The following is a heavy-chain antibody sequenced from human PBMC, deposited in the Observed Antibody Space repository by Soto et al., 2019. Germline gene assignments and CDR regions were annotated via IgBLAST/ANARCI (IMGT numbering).Heavy chain of an antibody. J-gene: IGHJ4*02. V-gene: IGHV3-23*01. CDR1: GFTFSSYA. D-gene: IGHD1-1*01. CDR3: AKFPREKMATTLFDY. Sequence: EVQLLESGGGLVQPGGSLRLSCAASGFTFSSYAMSWVPQAPGKGLEWVSSIIGSGGSTYYADSAKGRFTISRDNSKNTMYLQMTSLSAEDTAVYYCAKFPREKMATTLFDYWGQGTLVTVSS. CDR2: IIGSGGST.